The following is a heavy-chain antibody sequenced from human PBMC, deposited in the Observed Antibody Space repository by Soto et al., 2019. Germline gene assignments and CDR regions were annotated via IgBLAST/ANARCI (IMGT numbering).Heavy chain of an antibody. V-gene: IGHV3-11*06. CDR1: GLSFTNYY. CDR3: ERMANSSSGSDY. CDR2: ISSSSTFT. Sequence: GGSLRLSCASSGLSFTNYYMSWIRQAPGKGLEWISYISSSSTFTKYADSVEGRFTISRDNSNNSLFLQMNSLTIEDTAVYYCERMANSSSGSDYWGQGTLVTVSS. J-gene: IGHJ4*02. D-gene: IGHD6-6*01.